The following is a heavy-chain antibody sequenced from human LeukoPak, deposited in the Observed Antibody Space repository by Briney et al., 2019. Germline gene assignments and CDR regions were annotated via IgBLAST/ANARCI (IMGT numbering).Heavy chain of an antibody. Sequence: SETLSLTCAVYGGSFSGYYWSWIRQPPGKGLEWIGEINHSGSTNYNPSLKSRVTISVDTSKNQFSLKLSSVTAADTAVYYCARGANYYDRPLGYWGQGTLVTVSS. D-gene: IGHD3-22*01. CDR1: GGSFSGYY. V-gene: IGHV4-34*01. CDR3: ARGANYYDRPLGY. J-gene: IGHJ4*02. CDR2: INHSGST.